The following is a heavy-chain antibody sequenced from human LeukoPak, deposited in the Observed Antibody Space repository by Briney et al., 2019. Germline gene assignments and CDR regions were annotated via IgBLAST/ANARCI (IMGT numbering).Heavy chain of an antibody. CDR2: ISHDSKTK. V-gene: IGHV3-30*07. CDR3: ANLIAARPDY. D-gene: IGHD6-6*01. CDR1: GFSFIDFA. J-gene: IGHJ4*02. Sequence: GGSLRLSCSASGFSFIDFAMHWVRQAPGKGLEWVAVISHDSKTKYHAESVKGRFTISRDNSKNTVYLQMNSLRAEDTAVYYCANLIAARPDYWGQGTLVTVSS.